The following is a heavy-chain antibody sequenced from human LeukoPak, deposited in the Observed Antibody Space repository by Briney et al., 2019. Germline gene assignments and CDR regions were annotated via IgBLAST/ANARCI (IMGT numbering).Heavy chain of an antibody. CDR2: INHRGSS. D-gene: IGHD2-2*01. V-gene: IGHV4-34*01. CDR1: GESFSAYF. CDR3: ARCDSVPAAIIGAALNWFDP. J-gene: IGHJ5*02. Sequence: SETLSLTCAVYGESFSAYFWNWIRQAPGKPLEYIGEINHRGSSHCNPSLKTRVTLSVDTSKNQFSLKLTSVTAADTAVYYCARCDSVPAAIIGAALNWFDPWGQGTLVTVSS.